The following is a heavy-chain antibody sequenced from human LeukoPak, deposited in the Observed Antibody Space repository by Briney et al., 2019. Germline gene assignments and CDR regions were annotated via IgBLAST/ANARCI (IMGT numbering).Heavy chain of an antibody. D-gene: IGHD3/OR15-3a*01. CDR2: INPNSGAT. CDR3: TGEDW. CDR1: GYTFTGHY. V-gene: IGHV1-2*02. Sequence: GASVKVSCKASGYTFTGHYIFWVRQAPGQGLEWMGWINPNSGATNYAQKFQGRVTMTRDTSINTAYMELSSLILDDTAVYFCTGEDWWGQGTPVTVSS. J-gene: IGHJ4*02.